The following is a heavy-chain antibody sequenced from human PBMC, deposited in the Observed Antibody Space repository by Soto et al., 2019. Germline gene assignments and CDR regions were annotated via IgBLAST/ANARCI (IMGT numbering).Heavy chain of an antibody. CDR3: ARISSVDPYGYVNGGLDV. CDR1: GGSIRSYY. Sequence: QVQLQQSGPGLVKPSETLSLTCSVSGGSIRSYYWSWIRQSPEKGLEWIGYFYHSGNSNYNPSLKSRVTIPVDTSKSQLSLSLRSVTAADTAVYFCARISSVDPYGYVNGGLDVWGQGTTVTVSS. D-gene: IGHD5-18*01. V-gene: IGHV4-59*01. CDR2: FYHSGNS. J-gene: IGHJ6*02.